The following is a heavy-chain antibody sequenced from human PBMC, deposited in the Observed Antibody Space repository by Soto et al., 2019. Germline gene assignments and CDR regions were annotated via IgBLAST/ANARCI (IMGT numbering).Heavy chain of an antibody. Sequence: VGSLRLSCTPSGFTFGDYAMHWVRQAPGKGLEYVSAITDVGDRTYYADSVKGRFTISRDNSKNTLYLQMSSLRPEDTAVYYCVKGPAFYDSSSFDYWGQGTLVTVSS. J-gene: IGHJ4*02. D-gene: IGHD3-22*01. CDR2: ITDVGDRT. CDR1: GFTFGDYA. CDR3: VKGPAFYDSSSFDY. V-gene: IGHV3-64D*06.